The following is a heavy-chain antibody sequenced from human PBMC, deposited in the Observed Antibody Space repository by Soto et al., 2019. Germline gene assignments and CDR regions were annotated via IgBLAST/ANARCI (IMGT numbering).Heavy chain of an antibody. CDR2: INAGNGNT. D-gene: IGHD3-10*01. Sequence: QVQLVQSGAEVKKPGASVKVSCKASGYTFTSYAMHWVRQAPGQRLEWMGWINAGNGNTKYSQKFQGRVTITRDTSARAAYMELSSLRSEDTAVYYCAREIVANYYGSGSYYGTYYYYYGMDVWGQGTTVTVSS. J-gene: IGHJ6*02. CDR1: GYTFTSYA. V-gene: IGHV1-3*01. CDR3: AREIVANYYGSGSYYGTYYYYYGMDV.